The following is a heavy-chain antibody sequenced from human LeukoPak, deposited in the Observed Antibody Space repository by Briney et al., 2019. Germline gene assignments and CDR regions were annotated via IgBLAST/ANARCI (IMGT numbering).Heavy chain of an antibody. V-gene: IGHV3-7*01. D-gene: IGHD6-19*01. Sequence: GGSLRLSCGASGFTFSSYWMTWVRQAPGKGLEWVANIQQDGSEKNYVDSVKGRFTISRDNAKNTLYLQMNSLRAEDTAVYYCVRDFAPPTYSSGWYDYWGQGTLVTVSS. CDR3: VRDFAPPTYSSGWYDY. J-gene: IGHJ4*02. CDR2: IQQDGSEK. CDR1: GFTFSSYW.